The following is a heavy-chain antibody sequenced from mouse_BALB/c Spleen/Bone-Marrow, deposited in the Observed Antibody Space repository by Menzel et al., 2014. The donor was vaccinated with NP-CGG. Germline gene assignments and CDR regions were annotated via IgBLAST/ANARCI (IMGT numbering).Heavy chain of an antibody. D-gene: IGHD1-1*02. CDR1: GYTFISYT. V-gene: IGHV1-4*01. J-gene: IGHJ3*01. Sequence: QLQQSGAELARPGASVKMSCKASGYTFISYTMHWVKQRPGQGLEWIGYINPSSGYTNYNQKFKDKATLTADKSSSTAYMQLSSLTSEDSAVYYCARDWTIPFAYWGQGTLVTVSA. CDR2: INPSSGYT. CDR3: ARDWTIPFAY.